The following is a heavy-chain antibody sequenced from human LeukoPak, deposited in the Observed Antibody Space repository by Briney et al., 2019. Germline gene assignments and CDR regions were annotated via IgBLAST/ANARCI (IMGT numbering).Heavy chain of an antibody. CDR3: AREGEGIAVAGDYWYFDL. J-gene: IGHJ2*01. D-gene: IGHD6-19*01. CDR2: TYYRSKWYN. CDR1: GDSVSSNSAA. V-gene: IGHV6-1*01. Sequence: SQTLSLTCAISGDSVSSNSAAWNWIRQSPSRGLEWLGRTYYRSKWYNDYAVSVKSRIPINPDTSKNQFSLQLNSVTPEDAAVYYCAREGEGIAVAGDYWYFDLWGRGTLVTVSS.